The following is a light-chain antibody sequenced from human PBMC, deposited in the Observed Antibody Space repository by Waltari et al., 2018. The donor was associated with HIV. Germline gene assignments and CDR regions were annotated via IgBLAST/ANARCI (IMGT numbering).Light chain of an antibody. CDR1: SSDIGGYDY. Sequence: QSALTQPASVSGSPGQSITISCTGTSSDIGGYDYVPWYQQHPGKAPKLLIYGVSSRPSGVSNRFSGSRSGNTASLTISGLQAEDEADYYCSAYTSSSTLAVFGGGTKLTVL. J-gene: IGLJ2*01. V-gene: IGLV2-14*01. CDR2: GVS. CDR3: SAYTSSSTLAV.